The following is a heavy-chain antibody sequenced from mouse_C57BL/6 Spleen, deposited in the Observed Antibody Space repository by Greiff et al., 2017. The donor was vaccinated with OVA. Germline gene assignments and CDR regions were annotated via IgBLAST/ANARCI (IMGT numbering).Heavy chain of an antibody. CDR1: GYTFTSYW. Sequence: QVQLQQPGAELVKPGASVKLSCKASGYTFTSYWMHWVKQRPGQGLEWIGMIHPNSGSTNYNEKCKSKATLTVDQSSSTAYMQLSSLTSEDSAFYYCARDYRDMGYYAMDYWGQGTSVTVSS. D-gene: IGHD5-5*01. CDR2: IHPNSGST. CDR3: ARDYRDMGYYAMDY. J-gene: IGHJ4*01. V-gene: IGHV1-64*01.